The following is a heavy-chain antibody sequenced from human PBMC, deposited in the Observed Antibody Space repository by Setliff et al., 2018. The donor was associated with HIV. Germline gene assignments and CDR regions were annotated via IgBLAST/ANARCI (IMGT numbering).Heavy chain of an antibody. J-gene: IGHJ4*02. CDR1: GFTFSSYG. V-gene: IGHV3-30*02. Sequence: GSLRLSCAASGFTFSSYGMHWVRQAPGQGLEWVTFIRHDGINEDYRDSVKGRFSVSRDNSKNTVFLQMNSLRVEDTALYYCARGVPGICSGGTCYLEYWGQGALVTVSS. CDR2: IRHDGINE. D-gene: IGHD2-15*01. CDR3: ARGVPGICSGGTCYLEY.